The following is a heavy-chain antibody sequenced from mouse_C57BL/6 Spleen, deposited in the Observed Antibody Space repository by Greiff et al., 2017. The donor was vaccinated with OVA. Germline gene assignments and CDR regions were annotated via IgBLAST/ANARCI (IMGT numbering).Heavy chain of an antibody. CDR3: TRGADGRVVYAMDY. CDR2: ISSGGDYI. CDR1: GFTFSSYA. Sequence: EVQGVESGEGLVKPGGSLKLSCAASGFTFSSYAMSWVRQTPEKRLEWVAYISSGGDYIYYADTVKGRFTISRDNARNTLYLQMSSLKSEDTAMYYCTRGADGRVVYAMDYWGQGTSVTVSS. D-gene: IGHD1-1*02. J-gene: IGHJ4*01. V-gene: IGHV5-9-1*02.